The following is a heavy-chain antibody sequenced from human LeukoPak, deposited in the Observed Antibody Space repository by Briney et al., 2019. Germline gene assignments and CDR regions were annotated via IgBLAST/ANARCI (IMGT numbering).Heavy chain of an antibody. CDR1: GGSFSGYY. CDR3: ARVPAARGRNWFDP. V-gene: IGHV4-34*01. J-gene: IGHJ5*02. D-gene: IGHD2-2*01. CDR2: INHSGST. Sequence: SETLSLTCAVYGGSFSGYYWSWIRQPPGKGLEWIGEINHSGSTNYNPSLKSRVTISVDTSKNQFSLKLSSVTAADTAVYYCARVPAARGRNWFDPWGQGTLVTASS.